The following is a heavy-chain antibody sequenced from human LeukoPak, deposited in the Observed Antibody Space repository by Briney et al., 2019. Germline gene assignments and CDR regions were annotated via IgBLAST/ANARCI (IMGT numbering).Heavy chain of an antibody. CDR1: GFTFSSYE. V-gene: IGHV3-48*03. J-gene: IGHJ4*02. CDR2: ISSSGSTI. CDR3: ARNIEGYKLYNFDS. D-gene: IGHD5-24*01. Sequence: PGGSLRLSCAASGFTFSSYEMNWVRQAPGKGLEWVSYISSSGSTIYYADSVKGRFTIFRDNAQNSLYLQMNSLRAEDSAVYYCARNIEGYKLYNFDSWGQGTLVTVSS.